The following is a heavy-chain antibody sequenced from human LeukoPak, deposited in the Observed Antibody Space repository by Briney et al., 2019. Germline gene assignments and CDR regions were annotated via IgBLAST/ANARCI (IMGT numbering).Heavy chain of an antibody. CDR3: AKDGDYPYYYYYYYMDV. CDR2: ISGSGGST. V-gene: IGHV3-23*01. J-gene: IGHJ6*03. D-gene: IGHD4-17*01. Sequence: PGGSLRLSCAASGFTFSSYGMSWVRQAPGKGLEWVSAISGSGGSTYYADSVKGRFTISRDNSKNTLHLQMNSLRAEDTAVYYCAKDGDYPYYYYYYYMDVWGKGTTVTISS. CDR1: GFTFSSYG.